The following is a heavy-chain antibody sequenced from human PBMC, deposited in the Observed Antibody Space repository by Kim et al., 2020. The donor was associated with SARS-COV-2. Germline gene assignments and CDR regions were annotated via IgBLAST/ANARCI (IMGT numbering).Heavy chain of an antibody. D-gene: IGHD2-21*02. CDR2: ISSSSSTI. J-gene: IGHJ4*02. CDR3: AREGLAYCGGDCFFDY. Sequence: GGSLRLSCAASGFTFSSYSMNWVRQAPGKGLEWVSYISSSSSTIYYADSVKGRFTISRDNAKNSLYLQMNSLRDEDTAVYYCAREGLAYCGGDCFFDYWGQGTLVTVSS. V-gene: IGHV3-48*02. CDR1: GFTFSSYS.